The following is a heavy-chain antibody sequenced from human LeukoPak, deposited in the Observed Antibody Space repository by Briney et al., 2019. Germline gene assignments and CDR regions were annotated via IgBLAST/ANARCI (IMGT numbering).Heavy chain of an antibody. CDR1: GYTFSIYY. J-gene: IGHJ6*03. Sequence: ASVKVSCKAFGYTFSIYYMHWVRQAPGQGLEWMGIIDPSGGGTTYARKFQGRVTMTRDMSASTVYMEVSSLRSEDTAVYYCARAQGGYYYYYYMDVWGKGTTVTISS. CDR3: ARAQGGYYYYYYMDV. V-gene: IGHV1-46*01. CDR2: IDPSGGGT. D-gene: IGHD3-16*01.